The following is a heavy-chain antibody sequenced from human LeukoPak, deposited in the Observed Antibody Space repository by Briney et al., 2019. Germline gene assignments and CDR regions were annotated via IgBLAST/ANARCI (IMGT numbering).Heavy chain of an antibody. CDR2: ISSRSSTI. CDR1: GFTFSDYY. Sequence: GGSLRLSCAASGFTFSDYYVNWIRQAPGKGLEWVAYISSRSSTIFYADSVKDRFTISRDNGKNSLYLQMSGLRAEDTAVYYCSRDHGSSWRSSSHSNMDVWGKGTTVTVSS. CDR3: SRDHGSSWRSSSHSNMDV. D-gene: IGHD6-13*01. J-gene: IGHJ6*03. V-gene: IGHV3-11*01.